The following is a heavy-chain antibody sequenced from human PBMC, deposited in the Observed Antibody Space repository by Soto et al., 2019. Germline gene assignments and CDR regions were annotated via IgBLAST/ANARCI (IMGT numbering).Heavy chain of an antibody. CDR1: GYTFTSYA. CDR3: ARDPGYSGYDWGFDS. CDR2: INAGNGNT. J-gene: IGHJ5*01. D-gene: IGHD5-12*01. Sequence: GASVKVSCKASGYTFTSYAMHWVRQAPGQRLEWMGWINAGNGNTKYSQKFQGRVTITRDTSASTAYMELSSLRSEDTAVYYCARDPGYSGYDWGFDSWGQGTLVPVSS. V-gene: IGHV1-3*01.